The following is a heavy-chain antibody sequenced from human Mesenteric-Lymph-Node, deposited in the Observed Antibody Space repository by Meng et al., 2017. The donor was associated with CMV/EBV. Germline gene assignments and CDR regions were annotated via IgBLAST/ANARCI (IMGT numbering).Heavy chain of an antibody. Sequence: SVKVSCKASGGTFSSYAISWVRQAPGQGLEWMGGIIPIFGTANYAQKFQGRVTITTDESTSTAYMELSSLRSEDTAVYYCASSVVPAANHYYYYGMDVWGQGTTVTVSS. V-gene: IGHV1-69*05. J-gene: IGHJ6*02. CDR1: GGTFSSYA. D-gene: IGHD2-2*01. CDR3: ASSVVPAANHYYYYGMDV. CDR2: IIPIFGTA.